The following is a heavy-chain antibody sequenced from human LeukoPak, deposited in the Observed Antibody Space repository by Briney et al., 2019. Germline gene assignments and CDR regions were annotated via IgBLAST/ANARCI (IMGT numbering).Heavy chain of an antibody. CDR2: INHSGST. CDR1: GGSFSGYY. Sequence: SETLSLTCAVYGGSFSGYYWSWIRQPPGKGLEWIGEINHSGSTNYNPSLKSRVTISVDTSKNQFSLKLSSVTAADTDVYYCARAGSSSWFSFDYWGQGTLVTVSS. CDR3: ARAGSSSWFSFDY. V-gene: IGHV4-34*01. D-gene: IGHD6-13*01. J-gene: IGHJ4*02.